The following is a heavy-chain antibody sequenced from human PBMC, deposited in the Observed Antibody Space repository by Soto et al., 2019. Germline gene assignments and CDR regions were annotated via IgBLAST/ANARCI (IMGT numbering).Heavy chain of an antibody. V-gene: IGHV3-23*01. J-gene: IGHJ4*02. CDR2: IGGSGRTT. CDR3: AKSRYSDSSGDFYDY. CDR1: AFTFNNYD. Sequence: TGGSLRLSCAASAFTFNNYDMSWVRQAPGKGLEWVSGIGGSGRTTYYADSVKGRFTISRDNSNNTLFLQMNSLRAEDTAVYYCAKSRYSDSSGDFYDYWGQGTLVTVSS. D-gene: IGHD3-22*01.